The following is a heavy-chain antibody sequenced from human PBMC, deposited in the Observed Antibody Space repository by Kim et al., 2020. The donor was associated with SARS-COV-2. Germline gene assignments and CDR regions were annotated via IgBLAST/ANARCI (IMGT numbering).Heavy chain of an antibody. CDR1: GGTFSSYA. V-gene: IGHV1-69*13. D-gene: IGHD3-3*01. Sequence: SVKVSCKASGGTFSSYAISWVRQAPGQGLEWMGGIIPIFGTANYAQKFQGRVTITADESTSTAYMELSSLRSEHTAVYYCARSPPSVTRWLTPGYFDYWGQGTLVTVSS. CDR2: IIPIFGTA. CDR3: ARSPPSVTRWLTPGYFDY. J-gene: IGHJ4*02.